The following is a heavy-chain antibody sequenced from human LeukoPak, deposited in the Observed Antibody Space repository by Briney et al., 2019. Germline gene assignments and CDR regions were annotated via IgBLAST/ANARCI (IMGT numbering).Heavy chain of an antibody. Sequence: RPGGSLRLSCAASGFTFSNYWMSWVRQAPGKGLEWVANIKQDGSEKYFADSVKGRFTISRDNAKNSLYLQMNGLRGDDTAVYYCARGGFGGSPPDYWGQGTLVTVSS. CDR1: GFTFSNYW. D-gene: IGHD1-26*01. CDR2: IKQDGSEK. J-gene: IGHJ4*02. CDR3: ARGGFGGSPPDY. V-gene: IGHV3-7*04.